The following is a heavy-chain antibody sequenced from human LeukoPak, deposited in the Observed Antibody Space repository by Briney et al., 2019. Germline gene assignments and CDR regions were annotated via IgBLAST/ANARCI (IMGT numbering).Heavy chain of an antibody. D-gene: IGHD2-15*01. Sequence: GGSLRLSCAASGFTLSTYEMTWVRQAPGKGREWVSLITSSGSPTFYADSVKGRFSISRDTAKNSLYLQMNNLRGEDTAVYYCARDISSSTRAFDIWGQGTMVTVS. V-gene: IGHV3-48*03. J-gene: IGHJ3*02. CDR1: GFTLSTYE. CDR2: ITSSGSPT. CDR3: ARDISSSTRAFDI.